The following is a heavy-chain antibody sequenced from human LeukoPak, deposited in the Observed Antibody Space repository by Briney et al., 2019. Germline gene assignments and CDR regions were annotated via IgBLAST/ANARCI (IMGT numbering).Heavy chain of an antibody. CDR2: IYNGGNT. D-gene: IGHD1-26*01. V-gene: IGHV4-4*09. CDR3: AAGAWELDF. CDR1: GFSIHTYY. J-gene: IGHJ4*02. Sequence: SYTLSLTCTVSGFSIHTYYASWIRQAPGTGLECIGFIYNGGNTNYNPPLKSRATISVDTSNNQFSLRLTSVTAADTAMYYCAAGAWELDFWGQGTLVTVSS.